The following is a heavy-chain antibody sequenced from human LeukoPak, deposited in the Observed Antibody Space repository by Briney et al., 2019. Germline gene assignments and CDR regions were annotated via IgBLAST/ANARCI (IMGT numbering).Heavy chain of an antibody. J-gene: IGHJ4*02. CDR2: INPHSGDA. Sequence: ASVKVSCNASGYTFTDYYIHWVRQAPGQGLEWMALINPHSGDANYAPKFQVRITLTRYTSVSIDYMELNSLTSDDTAVYYCARDGDGRINFDYWGQGTLVTVSS. CDR3: ARDGDGRINFDY. CDR1: GYTFTDYY. D-gene: IGHD3-16*01. V-gene: IGHV1-2*02.